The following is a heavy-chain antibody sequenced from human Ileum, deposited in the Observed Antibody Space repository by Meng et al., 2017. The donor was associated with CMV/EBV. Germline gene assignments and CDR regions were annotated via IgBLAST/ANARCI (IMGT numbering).Heavy chain of an antibody. Sequence: QFKVPHADPGLLTPPHPLLLSLTVSGNTVSRNSFVCNWIRQSPSRCLEWLGRTFYKSTYYNYYAVSVKSRIIINADTSNNQLSLQLNSVTPDDTAVYYCATDWDLNYWGQGILVTVSS. CDR3: ATDWDLNY. CDR1: GNTVSRNSFV. J-gene: IGHJ4*02. V-gene: IGHV6-1*01. CDR2: TFYKSTYYN. D-gene: IGHD3-9*01.